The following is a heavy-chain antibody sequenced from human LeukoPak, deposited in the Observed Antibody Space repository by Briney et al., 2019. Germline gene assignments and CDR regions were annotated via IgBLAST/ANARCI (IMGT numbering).Heavy chain of an antibody. Sequence: SETLSLTCSVSGGSLSGYWWTWIRQPPGKGLEWIGIIYYTGSTDYKPSLKRRVTLSADTSKNQFSLKLTSVTAADTAVYYCTRRRYYDPVGLDFWGRGTLVTVSS. D-gene: IGHD3-22*01. J-gene: IGHJ4*02. CDR1: GGSLSGYW. V-gene: IGHV4-59*12. CDR3: TRRRYYDPVGLDF. CDR2: IYYTGST.